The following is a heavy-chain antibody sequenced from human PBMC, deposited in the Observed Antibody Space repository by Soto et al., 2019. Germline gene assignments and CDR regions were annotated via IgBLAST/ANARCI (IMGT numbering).Heavy chain of an antibody. Sequence: GSLRLSCAASGFTVSRNYMSWVRQAPGKGLEWVSVIYSGGSTYYADSVKGRFTISRDNSKNTLYLQMNSLRAEDTAVYYCASYSSGWYYYGMDVWGQGTTVTV. CDR1: GFTVSRNY. J-gene: IGHJ6*02. V-gene: IGHV3-66*01. D-gene: IGHD6-19*01. CDR3: ASYSSGWYYYGMDV. CDR2: IYSGGST.